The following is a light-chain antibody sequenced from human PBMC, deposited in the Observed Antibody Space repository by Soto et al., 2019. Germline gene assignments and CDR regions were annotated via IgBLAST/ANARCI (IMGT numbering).Light chain of an antibody. CDR1: QSISTY. Sequence: IHMTQSASSLSASVLYRVSITCRASQSISTYLNWYQQKPGKAPKLLIYAASSLQSGVPSRFSGSGSGTDFTLTISSLHPEDFATYYCQQSYRTRTFGQGTKVDIK. J-gene: IGKJ1*01. V-gene: IGKV1-39*01. CDR2: AAS. CDR3: QQSYRTRT.